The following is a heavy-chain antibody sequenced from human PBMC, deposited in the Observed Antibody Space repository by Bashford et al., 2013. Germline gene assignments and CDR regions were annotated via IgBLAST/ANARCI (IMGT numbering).Heavy chain of an antibody. V-gene: IGHV1-18*01. CDR1: GYTFSNFA. J-gene: IGHJ4*02. D-gene: IGHD2-2*01. Sequence: ASVKVSCQASGYTFSNFALSWVRQAPGQGPEWMGSIGVYNGNTDYAQKFQGRVTMTRNTSISTAYMELSSLRSEDTAVYYCARTRGCSSSSCYEDFWGQGVLVTVSS. CDR2: IGVYNGNT. CDR3: ARTRGCSSSSCYEDF.